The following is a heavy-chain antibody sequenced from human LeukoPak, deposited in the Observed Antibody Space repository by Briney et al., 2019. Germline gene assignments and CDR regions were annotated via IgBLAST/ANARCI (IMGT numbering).Heavy chain of an antibody. V-gene: IGHV3-7*01. CDR2: IKQDGSEK. J-gene: IGHJ4*02. D-gene: IGHD3-10*01. Sequence: GGSLRLSCAASGFTFSSYWMSWVRQAPGKGLEWVANIKQDGSEKYYVDSVKGRFTISRDNAKNSLYLQMNSLRAEDTAVYYCARGRFRGADIFDYWGQGTLVTVSS. CDR3: ARGRFRGADIFDY. CDR1: GFTFSSYW.